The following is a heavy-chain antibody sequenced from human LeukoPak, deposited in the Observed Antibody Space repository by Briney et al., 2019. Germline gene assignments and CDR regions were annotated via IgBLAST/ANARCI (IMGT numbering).Heavy chain of an antibody. D-gene: IGHD3-10*01. V-gene: IGHV3-53*05. CDR1: GFTFSSYA. Sequence: GGSLRLSCAASGFTFSSYAMTWVRQAPGKGLEWVSVIYSGGSTYYADSVKGRFTISRDNSKNTLYLQMNSLRAEDTAVYYCARGDGSGTILDYWDQGTLVTVSS. J-gene: IGHJ4*02. CDR3: ARGDGSGTILDY. CDR2: IYSGGST.